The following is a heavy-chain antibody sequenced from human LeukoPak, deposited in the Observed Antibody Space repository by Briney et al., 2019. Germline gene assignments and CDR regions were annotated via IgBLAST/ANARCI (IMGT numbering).Heavy chain of an antibody. CDR2: ISGSGGNT. CDR3: AYAERPYGVHDY. CDR1: GFTVSSNY. J-gene: IGHJ4*02. D-gene: IGHD4-17*01. Sequence: QAGGSLRLSCAASGFTVSSNYMSWVRQAPGKGLEWVSAISGSGGNTYYADSVKGRFTISRDNSKNTLYLQMNSLRAEDTAMYYCAYAERPYGVHDYWGQGTLVTVSS. V-gene: IGHV3-23*01.